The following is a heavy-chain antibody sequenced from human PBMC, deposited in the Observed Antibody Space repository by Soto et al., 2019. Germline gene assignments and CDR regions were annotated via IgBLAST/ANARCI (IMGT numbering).Heavy chain of an antibody. V-gene: IGHV1-69*02. CDR2: IIPILGIA. Sequence: QVQLVQSGAEVKKPGSSVKVSCKASGGTFSSYTISWVRQAPGQGLEWMGRIIPILGIANYAQKFQGRVTITAEKSTSTAYMELSSLRSEDTAVFYCARGGERRRGTVEDYWGQGTLVTVSS. J-gene: IGHJ4*02. CDR3: ARGGERRRGTVEDY. CDR1: GGTFSSYT. D-gene: IGHD1-1*01.